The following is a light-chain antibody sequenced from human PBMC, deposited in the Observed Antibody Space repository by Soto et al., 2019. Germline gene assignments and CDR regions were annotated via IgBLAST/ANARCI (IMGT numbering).Light chain of an antibody. J-gene: IGLJ1*01. CDR2: EVT. CDR1: SSDIGAYNY. V-gene: IGLV2-14*01. CDR3: NSYTTLSNRV. Sequence: QAVVTQPASVSGSPGQSITISCTGTSSDIGAYNYVSWYQQHPGKAPKLLIYEVTNRPSGVSDRFSGSKSGSTASLTISGLQAEDEANYYCNSYTTLSNRVFGTGTKLTVL.